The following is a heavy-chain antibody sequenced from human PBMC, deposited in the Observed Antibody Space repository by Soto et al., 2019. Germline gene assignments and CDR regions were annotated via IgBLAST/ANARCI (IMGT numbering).Heavy chain of an antibody. D-gene: IGHD6-13*01. CDR1: GYTFTNYG. CDR2: INTYHGHT. CDR3: ARDLDDAGRYWHLDL. V-gene: IGHV1-18*01. J-gene: IGHJ2*01. Sequence: QVQLVQSGAEVKKPGASVKVSCKASGYTFTNYGISWVRQAPGEGLEWVGWINTYHGHTHYAQKLQGRVTLTTDTSTTTAYMEVTSLRSDDTAVYYCARDLDDAGRYWHLDLWGRGTLVTVSS.